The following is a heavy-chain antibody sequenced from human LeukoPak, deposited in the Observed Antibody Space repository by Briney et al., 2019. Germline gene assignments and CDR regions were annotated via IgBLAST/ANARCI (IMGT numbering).Heavy chain of an antibody. CDR2: ISYDGSNK. J-gene: IGHJ4*02. D-gene: IGHD3-22*01. Sequence: GGSLRLSCAASGFTFSSYGMHWVRQAPGKGLEWVAVISYDGSNKYYADSVKGRFTISRDNSKNTLYLQMNSLRAEDTAVYYCAKDREAYDSSGHFDYWGQGTLVTVSS. V-gene: IGHV3-30*18. CDR1: GFTFSSYG. CDR3: AKDREAYDSSGHFDY.